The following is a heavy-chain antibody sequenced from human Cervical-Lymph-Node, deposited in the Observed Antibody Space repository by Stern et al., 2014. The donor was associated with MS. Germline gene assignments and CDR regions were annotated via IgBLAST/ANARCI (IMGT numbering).Heavy chain of an antibody. Sequence: GQLEESVGGVVQPGRSLSLSCVASGFTFSTYAMHWVRQAPGKGLEWVAFVSYDGTQRNSTDAVKARFTISRDNSKNTLYLHMNSLRDEDTAVYFCARGGRGVGLEYWGQGALVTVSS. CDR3: ARGGRGVGLEY. D-gene: IGHD3-10*01. CDR2: VSYDGTQR. V-gene: IGHV3-30-3*01. J-gene: IGHJ4*02. CDR1: GFTFSTYA.